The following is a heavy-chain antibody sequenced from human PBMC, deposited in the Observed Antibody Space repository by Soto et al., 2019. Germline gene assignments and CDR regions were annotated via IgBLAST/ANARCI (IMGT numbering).Heavy chain of an antibody. V-gene: IGHV3-30*18. CDR1: GFTFSSYG. CDR2: ISYDGSNK. Sequence: QVPLVESGGGVVQPGRSLRLSCAASGFTFSSYGMHWVRQAPGKGLEWVAVISYDGSNKYYADSVKGRFTISRDNSKNTLYLQMNSLRAEDTAVYYCAKDIDPWLRLPEYYYYGMDVWGQGTTVTVSS. J-gene: IGHJ6*02. D-gene: IGHD5-12*01. CDR3: AKDIDPWLRLPEYYYYGMDV.